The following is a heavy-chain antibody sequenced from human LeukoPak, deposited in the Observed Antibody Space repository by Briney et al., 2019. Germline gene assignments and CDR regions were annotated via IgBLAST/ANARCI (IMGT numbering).Heavy chain of an antibody. CDR2: VYSTGTT. CDR3: ARPYCSSTSCPPEQYGMDV. D-gene: IGHD2-2*01. J-gene: IGHJ6*02. V-gene: IGHV4-59*01. Sequence: PSETLSLTCTVSGGSIIDYYWSWIRQPPGKGLEWLGYVYSTGTTKYNPSLESRVRISIDTSKNQFSLRLESMTAADTAVYYCARPYCSSTSCPPEQYGMDVWGQGTTVTVSS. CDR1: GGSIIDYY.